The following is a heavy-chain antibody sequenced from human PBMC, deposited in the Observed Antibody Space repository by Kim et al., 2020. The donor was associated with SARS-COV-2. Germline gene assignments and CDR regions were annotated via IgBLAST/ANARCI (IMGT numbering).Heavy chain of an antibody. CDR1: GGSISSGGYY. D-gene: IGHD3-3*01. J-gene: IGHJ4*02. CDR2: IYYSGST. Sequence: SETLSLTCTVSGGSISSGGYYWSWIRQHPGKGLEWIGYIYYSGSTYYNPSLKSRVTISVDTSKNQFSLKLSSVTAADTAVYYCARGLTLTIFGVVAHLDYWGQGTLVTVSS. CDR3: ARGLTLTIFGVVAHLDY. V-gene: IGHV4-31*03.